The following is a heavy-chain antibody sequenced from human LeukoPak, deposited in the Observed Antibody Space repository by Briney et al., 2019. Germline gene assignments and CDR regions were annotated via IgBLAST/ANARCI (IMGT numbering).Heavy chain of an antibody. CDR1: GGSIRDYY. CDR3: ARDKWGVLRFSYYYGMDV. V-gene: IGHV4-59*01. J-gene: IGHJ6*02. Sequence: SETLSLTCTVSGGSIRDYYWSWIRQPPGKGLEWVGHIYYSGSTKYNPSLKSRVTVLIDTSKNQFSLKLSSVTAEDTAVYYCARDKWGVLRFSYYYGMDVWGQGTAVTVSS. D-gene: IGHD3-3*01. CDR2: IYYSGST.